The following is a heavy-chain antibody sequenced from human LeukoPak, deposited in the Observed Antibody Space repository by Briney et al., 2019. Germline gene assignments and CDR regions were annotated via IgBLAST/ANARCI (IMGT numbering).Heavy chain of an antibody. D-gene: IGHD3-22*01. Sequence: SQTLSLTCAVSGGSISSGGYSWSWIRQPPGKGLEWIGYIYHSGSTYYNPSLKSRVTISVDRSKNQFSLKLSSVTAADTAVYYCAADSSGYYYYFQHWGQGTLVTVS. J-gene: IGHJ1*01. CDR1: GGSISSGGYS. V-gene: IGHV4-30-2*01. CDR3: AADSSGYYYYFQH. CDR2: IYHSGST.